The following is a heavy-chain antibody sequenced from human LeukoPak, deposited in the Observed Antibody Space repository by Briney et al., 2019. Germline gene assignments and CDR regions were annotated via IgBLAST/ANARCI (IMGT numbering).Heavy chain of an antibody. V-gene: IGHV1-8*01. CDR3: ARESAARGFDY. J-gene: IGHJ4*02. CDR2: MNPNSGNT. CDR1: GYTFTSYD. D-gene: IGHD6-6*01. Sequence: ASVKVSCKASGYTFTSYDINWVRQATGKGLEWMGWMNPNSGNTGYAQKFQGRVTTTRNTSISTAYMELSSLRSEDTAVYYCARESAARGFDYWGQGTLVTVSS.